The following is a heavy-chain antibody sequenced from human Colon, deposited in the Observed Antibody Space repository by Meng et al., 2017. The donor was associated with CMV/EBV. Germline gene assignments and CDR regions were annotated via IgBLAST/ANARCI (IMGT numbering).Heavy chain of an antibody. CDR2: INPNSGGT. V-gene: IGHV1-2*02. Sequence: ASVKVSCKASGHTFTGYYMHWVRQAPGQGLEWMGWINPNSGGTNYAQKFQGRVTMTRDTSISTAYMELSRLRSDDTAVYYCASRYCSSTSCYASYYYYGMDVWGQGTTVTVSS. CDR1: GHTFTGYY. D-gene: IGHD2-2*01. CDR3: ASRYCSSTSCYASYYYYGMDV. J-gene: IGHJ6*02.